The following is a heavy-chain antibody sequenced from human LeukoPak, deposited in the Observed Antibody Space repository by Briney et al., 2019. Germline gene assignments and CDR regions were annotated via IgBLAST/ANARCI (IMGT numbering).Heavy chain of an antibody. CDR1: GFTFSSYA. V-gene: IGHV3-23*01. Sequence: PGGSLRLSCAASGFTFSSYAMSWVRQAPGKGLEWVSAISGSGGSTYYADSVKGRFTISRDNSKNTLYLQMNSLRAQDTAVYYCARGEQLSSGWYQVARPVDPWGQGTLVTVSS. D-gene: IGHD6-19*01. J-gene: IGHJ5*02. CDR2: ISGSGGST. CDR3: ARGEQLSSGWYQVARPVDP.